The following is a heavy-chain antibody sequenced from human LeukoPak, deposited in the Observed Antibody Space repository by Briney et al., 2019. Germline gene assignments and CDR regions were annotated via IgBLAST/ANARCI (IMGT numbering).Heavy chain of an antibody. CDR3: ARSVSIGTVDY. CDR1: GFTFSSYW. V-gene: IGHV3-7*01. J-gene: IGHJ4*02. Sequence: GGSLRLSCAASGFTFSSYWMSWVRQAPGKGLEWVANIKQDGSEKYYVDSVKGRFTISRDNAKSSLYLQMNSLRAEVTAVYYCARSVSIGTVDYWGQGTLVTVSS. CDR2: IKQDGSEK. D-gene: IGHD6-13*01.